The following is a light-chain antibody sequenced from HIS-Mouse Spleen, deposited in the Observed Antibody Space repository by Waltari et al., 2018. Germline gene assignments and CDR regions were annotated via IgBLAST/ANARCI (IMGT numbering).Light chain of an antibody. V-gene: IGKV1-5*03. J-gene: IGKJ3*01. CDR2: KAS. CDR3: QQYNSYLST. Sequence: DIQMTQSPSTLSASVGDRVTITCRASQSISSWLAWYQQKPGKAPKLLIYKASSLESGVPSRFSGSGSGTEFTLTTSSLQPDDFATYYCQQYNSYLSTFGPGTKVDIK. CDR1: QSISSW.